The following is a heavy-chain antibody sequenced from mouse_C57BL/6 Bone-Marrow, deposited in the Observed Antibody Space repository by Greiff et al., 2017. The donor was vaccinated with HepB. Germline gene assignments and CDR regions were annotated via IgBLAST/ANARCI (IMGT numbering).Heavy chain of an antibody. D-gene: IGHD1-1*01. J-gene: IGHJ3*01. V-gene: IGHV1-81*01. CDR2: IYPRSGNT. Sequence: QVQLQQSGAELARPGASVKLSCKASGYTFTSYGISWVKQRTGQGLEWIGEIYPRSGNTYYNEKFKGKATLTADKSSSTAYMELRSLTSEDSAVYFCASRGLYYPRWGFAYWGQGTLVTVSA. CDR3: ASRGLYYPRWGFAY. CDR1: GYTFTSYG.